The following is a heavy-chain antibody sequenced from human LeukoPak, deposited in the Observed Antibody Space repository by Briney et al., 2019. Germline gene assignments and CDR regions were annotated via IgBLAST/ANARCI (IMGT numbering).Heavy chain of an antibody. CDR3: AKDIRRSGVPGDY. CDR2: ISGSGGST. J-gene: IGHJ4*02. D-gene: IGHD3-3*01. CDR1: GFTFSSYA. V-gene: IGHV3-23*01. Sequence: GGSLRLSCAASGFTFSSYAMSWVRQASGKGLEWVSAISGSGGSTYYADSVKGRFTISRDNSKNTLYLQMNSLRAEDTAVYYCAKDIRRSGVPGDYWGQGTLVTVSS.